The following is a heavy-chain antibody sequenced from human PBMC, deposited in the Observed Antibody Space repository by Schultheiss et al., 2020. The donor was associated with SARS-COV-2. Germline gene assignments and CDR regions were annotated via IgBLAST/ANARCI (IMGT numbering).Heavy chain of an antibody. CDR2: IYYSGST. J-gene: IGHJ6*02. CDR3: ARQRISMVRGRSRDLGIDV. CDR1: GGSISSGGYY. D-gene: IGHD3-10*01. Sequence: SETLSLTCTVSGGSISSGGYYWSWIRQHPGKGLEWIGYIYYSGSTYYNPSLKSRVTISVDTSKNQFSLKLSSVTAADTAVYYCARQRISMVRGRSRDLGIDVWGQGTTVTVSS. V-gene: IGHV4-31*03.